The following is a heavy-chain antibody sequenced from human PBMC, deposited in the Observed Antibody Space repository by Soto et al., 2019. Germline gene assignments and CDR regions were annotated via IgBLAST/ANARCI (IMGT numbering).Heavy chain of an antibody. Sequence: EVQLVESGGGLVQPGGSLRLSCAASGVTVGSNSMSWVRQAPGKGLEWVSVIYSGGSTYYADSVKGRFTISRDNSKNTLYLQMNSLRAEDTAVYYCARHGYNYGGGYFDYWGQGTLVTVSS. CDR3: ARHGYNYGGGYFDY. J-gene: IGHJ4*02. CDR1: GVTVGSNS. D-gene: IGHD5-18*01. V-gene: IGHV3-66*04. CDR2: IYSGGST.